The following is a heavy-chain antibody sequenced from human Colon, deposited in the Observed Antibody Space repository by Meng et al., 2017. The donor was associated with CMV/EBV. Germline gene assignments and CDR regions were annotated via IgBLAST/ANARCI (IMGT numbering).Heavy chain of an antibody. CDR2: IIPIFGTA. CDR1: GCTFSSYA. V-gene: IGHV1-69*05. CDR3: ARAHSYGYGSLLSSSLQFDY. D-gene: IGHD5-18*01. J-gene: IGHJ4*02. Sequence: SVTVSCKASGCTFSSYAIRWVRQAPGQGLEWMGGIIPIFGTANYAQKFQGRVTITTDESPSTAYMELSSLRSEDTAVYYCARAHSYGYGSLLSSSLQFDYWGQGTLVTVSS.